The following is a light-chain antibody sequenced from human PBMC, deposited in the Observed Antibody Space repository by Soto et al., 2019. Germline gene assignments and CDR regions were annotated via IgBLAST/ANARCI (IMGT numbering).Light chain of an antibody. CDR2: GVT. CDR3: SSYTSTNTLGYV. V-gene: IGLV2-14*01. CDR1: SSDVGGFNY. J-gene: IGLJ1*01. Sequence: QSALTQPASVSGSPGQSITISCTGTSSDVGGFNYVSWYQQHPGKAPELMIYGVTNRPSGVSNRFSGSKSGNTASLTISGLQAEDEADYYCSSYTSTNTLGYVFGTGTKVTVL.